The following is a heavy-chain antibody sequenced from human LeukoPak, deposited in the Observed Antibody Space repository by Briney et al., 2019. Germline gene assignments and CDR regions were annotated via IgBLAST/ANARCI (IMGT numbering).Heavy chain of an antibody. CDR1: GYTFTSYG. CDR3: ARAEYYYDSSGYYL. V-gene: IGHV1-18*01. Sequence: ASVKVSCKASGYTFTSYGISWVRQAPGQGLEWMGWISAYNGNTNYAQKLQGRVTMTTDTSTSTAYMELRSLRSDDTAAYYCARAEYYYDSSGYYLWGQGTLVTVSS. J-gene: IGHJ4*02. D-gene: IGHD3-22*01. CDR2: ISAYNGNT.